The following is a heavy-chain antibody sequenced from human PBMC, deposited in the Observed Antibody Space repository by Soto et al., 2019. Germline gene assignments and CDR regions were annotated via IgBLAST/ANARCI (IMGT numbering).Heavy chain of an antibody. CDR2: INHSGST. CDR1: GGSFSGYY. CDR3: ARGRGSWYGSHYYGMDV. Sequence: ETLSLTCAVYGGSFSGYYWSWIRQPPGKGLEWIGEINHSGSTNYNPSLKSRVTISVGXXXXXFXLXLXXXTAAXTAVYYCARGRGSWYGSHYYGMDVWGQGTTV. J-gene: IGHJ6*02. D-gene: IGHD6-13*01. V-gene: IGHV4-34*01.